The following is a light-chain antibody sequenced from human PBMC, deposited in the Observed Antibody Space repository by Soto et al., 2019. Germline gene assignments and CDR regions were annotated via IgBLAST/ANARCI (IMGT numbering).Light chain of an antibody. CDR2: YAS. CDR3: RQRNSWPWT. J-gene: IGKJ1*01. CDR1: QSVSSY. Sequence: EIVLTQSPPTLSLSPGERATLSCRASQSVSSYLAWYQKKYGQAPRLLIYYASNRATGIPARVGGRGDGTDETITTSSIENEDVEVDYCRQRNSWPWTFGQGTKVDIK. V-gene: IGKV3-11*01.